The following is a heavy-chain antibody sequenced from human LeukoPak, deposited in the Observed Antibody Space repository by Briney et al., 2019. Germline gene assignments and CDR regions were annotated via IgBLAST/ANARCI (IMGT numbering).Heavy chain of an antibody. J-gene: IGHJ4*02. D-gene: IGHD3-22*01. CDR3: ARSEYYYDSSGQQYYFDY. Sequence: ASVKVSCKASGYTFTSYDINWVRQATGQGLEWMGWMNPNSGNTGYAQKFQGRVTMTRNTSISTAYMELSSLRSEDTVVYYCARSEYYYDSSGQQYYFDYWGQGTLVTVSS. CDR1: GYTFTSYD. CDR2: MNPNSGNT. V-gene: IGHV1-8*02.